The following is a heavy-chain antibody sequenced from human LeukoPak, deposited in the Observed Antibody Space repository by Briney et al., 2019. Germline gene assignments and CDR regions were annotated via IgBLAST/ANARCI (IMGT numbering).Heavy chain of an antibody. D-gene: IGHD5-18*01. Sequence: SETLSLTCTVSGGSISSSSYYWGWIRQPPGKGLEWIGSIYYSGSTYYNPSLKSRVTISVDTSKNQFSLKLSSVTAADTAVYYCARDRPRLRGYSYGYYYNMDVWGKGTTVTVSS. CDR1: GGSISSSSYY. CDR2: IYYSGST. V-gene: IGHV4-39*07. J-gene: IGHJ6*03. CDR3: ARDRPRLRGYSYGYYYNMDV.